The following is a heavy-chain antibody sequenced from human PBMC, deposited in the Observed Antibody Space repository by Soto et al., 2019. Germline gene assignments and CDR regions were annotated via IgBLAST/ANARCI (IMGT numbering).Heavy chain of an antibody. CDR3: ARLVVVAPVANV. V-gene: IGHV4-39*01. J-gene: IGHJ4*02. CDR1: GGSVSYNSYY. CDR2: IFYTGTT. Sequence: QLRLQESGPGLVKPSETLSLTCSVSGGSVSYNSYYWGWIRQPPGKGLEWVGGIFYTGTTYYNPSLKDRLSISVDTSENSFPLNLTSVTAADTAVYFCARLVVVAPVANVWGQGALVTVSS. D-gene: IGHD2-21*01.